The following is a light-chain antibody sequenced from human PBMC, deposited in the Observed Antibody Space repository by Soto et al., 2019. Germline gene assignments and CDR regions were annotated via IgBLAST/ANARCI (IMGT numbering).Light chain of an antibody. CDR1: QSISSP. Sequence: INMKNSPSTLSAYRGDRVTMTFRASQSISSPLDSYQQKPGKAPKLLIYDASSLESGVPSRFSGSRYGTDFNLTISSLQHEDFATYYCQQSYSTPPWTFGQGTKVDIK. V-gene: IGKV1-39*01. J-gene: IGKJ1*01. CDR3: QQSYSTPPWT. CDR2: DAS.